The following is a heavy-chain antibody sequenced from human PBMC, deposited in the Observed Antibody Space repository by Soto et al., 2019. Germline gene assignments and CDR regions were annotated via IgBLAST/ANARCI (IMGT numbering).Heavy chain of an antibody. CDR3: AKSAYSSSWYGWFDP. CDR1: GFTFSSYG. V-gene: IGHV3-30*18. CDR2: ISCDGSNK. Sequence: GGSLRLSCAASGFTFSSYGIHWVRQAPGKGLEWVAVISCDGSNKYYADSVKGRFTISRDNSKNTLYLQMNSLRAEDTAVYYCAKSAYSSSWYGWFDPWGQGTLVTVSS. J-gene: IGHJ5*02. D-gene: IGHD6-13*01.